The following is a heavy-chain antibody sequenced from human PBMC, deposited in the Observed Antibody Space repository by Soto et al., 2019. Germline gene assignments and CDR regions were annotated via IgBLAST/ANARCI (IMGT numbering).Heavy chain of an antibody. CDR2: ISSSSSYT. J-gene: IGHJ5*02. CDR1: GFTFSDYY. CDR3: ARDHSRIAAAGPNSNWFDP. D-gene: IGHD6-13*01. V-gene: IGHV3-11*05. Sequence: GGSLRLSCAASGFTFSDYYMSWIRQAPGKGLEWVSYISSSSSYTNYADSVKGRFTISRDNAKNSLYLQMSSLRSEDTAVYYCARDHSRIAAAGPNSNWFDPWGQGTLVTVSS.